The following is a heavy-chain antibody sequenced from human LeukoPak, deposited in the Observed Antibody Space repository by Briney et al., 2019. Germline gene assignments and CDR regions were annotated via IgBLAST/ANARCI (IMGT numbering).Heavy chain of an antibody. CDR3: AKGGGNNWNAGWFDP. V-gene: IGHV3-23*01. D-gene: IGHD1-1*01. Sequence: GGSLRLSCADSGFTFSSYAMTWVRQAPGKGLEWVSTISGASGTTYYADSVKGRFTISRDNSKNTLYLQMNSLRAEDTAVYYCAKGGGNNWNAGWFDPWGQGTLVTVSS. CDR2: ISGASGTT. J-gene: IGHJ5*02. CDR1: GFTFSSYA.